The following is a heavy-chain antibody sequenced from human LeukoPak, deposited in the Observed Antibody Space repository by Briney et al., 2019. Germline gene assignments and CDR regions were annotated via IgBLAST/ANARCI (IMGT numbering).Heavy chain of an antibody. CDR3: ARDFSVSGSYNWFDP. J-gene: IGHJ5*02. Sequence: SVKVSRKASGGTFSSYAISWVRQAPGQGLEWMGGIIPIFGTANYAQKFQGRVTITADESTSTAYMELSSLRSEDTAVYYCARDFSVSGSYNWFDPWGQGTLVTVSS. D-gene: IGHD3-16*01. V-gene: IGHV1-69*13. CDR2: IIPIFGTA. CDR1: GGTFSSYA.